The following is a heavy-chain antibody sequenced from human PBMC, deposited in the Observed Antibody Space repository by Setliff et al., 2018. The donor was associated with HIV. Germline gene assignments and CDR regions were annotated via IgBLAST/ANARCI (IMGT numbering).Heavy chain of an antibody. Sequence: SLTCDVSGDLIRNSYYYWAWIRQSPGRGLEWIGSVYYSGITHYNPSLESRATISVDTSMNYLSLNLTSVTAADTAVYFCARDMMRWLVMVPGPTRGYFDAWGQGALVTVSS. J-gene: IGHJ4*02. V-gene: IGHV4-39*07. CDR3: ARDMMRWLVMVPGPTRGYFDA. CDR2: VYYSGIT. CDR1: GDLIRNSYYY. D-gene: IGHD3-16*01.